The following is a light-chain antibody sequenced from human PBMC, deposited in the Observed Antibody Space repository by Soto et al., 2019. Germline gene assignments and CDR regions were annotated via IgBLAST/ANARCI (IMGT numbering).Light chain of an antibody. V-gene: IGLV6-57*04. J-gene: IGLJ1*01. Sequence: NFMLTQPHSVSESPGKTLSISCTRSSGSIANNYVQWYQQRPGSAPTTVIYENNQRLSGVPDRFSGSTDGSFNSASLTISGLQTEDEADYYCCSYAGSYVYVFGTGTKLTVL. CDR3: CSYAGSYVYV. CDR2: ENN. CDR1: SGSIANNY.